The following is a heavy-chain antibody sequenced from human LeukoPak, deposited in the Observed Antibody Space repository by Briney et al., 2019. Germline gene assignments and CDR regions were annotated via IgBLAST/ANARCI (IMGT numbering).Heavy chain of an antibody. V-gene: IGHV3-49*04. Sequence: PGGSLRLSCAASGFTFSSYAMSWVRQAPGKGLEWVGFIRSKAYGGTTEYAASVKGRFTISRDDSKSIAYLQMNSLKTEDTAVYYCTRSGELLFFDYWGRGTLVTVSS. CDR2: IRSKAYGGTT. D-gene: IGHD3-10*01. CDR3: TRSGELLFFDY. J-gene: IGHJ4*02. CDR1: GFTFSSYA.